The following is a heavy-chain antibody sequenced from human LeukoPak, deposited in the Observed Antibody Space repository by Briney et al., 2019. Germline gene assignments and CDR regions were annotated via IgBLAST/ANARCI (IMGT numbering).Heavy chain of an antibody. V-gene: IGHV4-4*02. J-gene: IGHJ5*02. CDR3: ARGPVSAGWYDFWSGYISYWFDP. Sequence: PSETLSLTCAVSGDSISSSHWWSWVRQSPGKGLEWIGEIYHSGNTNYNPSLKSRGAISLDKSSNQFSLRLTSVTAADTAVYYCARGPVSAGWYDFWSGYISYWFDPWGQGTLVTVSS. CDR2: IYHSGNT. D-gene: IGHD3-3*01. CDR1: GDSISSSHW.